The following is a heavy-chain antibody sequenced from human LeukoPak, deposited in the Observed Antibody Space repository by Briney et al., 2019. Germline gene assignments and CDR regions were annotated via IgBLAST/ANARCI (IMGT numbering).Heavy chain of an antibody. V-gene: IGHV3-48*04. J-gene: IGHJ4*02. Sequence: GGSLRLSCAASGFTFSSYGMYWVRQAPGKGLEWVSHISSSGSTIYYADSVKGRFTISRDNAKNSLYLQMNSLRAEDTAVYYCARTYYYDSSGYLFDYWGQGTLVTVSS. CDR2: ISSSGSTI. CDR1: GFTFSSYG. CDR3: ARTYYYDSSGYLFDY. D-gene: IGHD3-22*01.